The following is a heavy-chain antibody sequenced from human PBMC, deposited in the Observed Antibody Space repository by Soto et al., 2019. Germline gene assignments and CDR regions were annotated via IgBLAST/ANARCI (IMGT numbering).Heavy chain of an antibody. CDR3: ASQISSSPLF. CDR1: GGSISSGGYY. D-gene: IGHD6-6*01. V-gene: IGHV4-31*03. CDR2: IYYSGST. Sequence: SETLSLTCTVSGGSISSGGYYWSWIRQHPGKGLEWIGYIYYSGSTYYNPSLKSRVTISVDTSKNQFSLKLSSVTAADTAVYYCASQISSSPLFWGQGTLVTVSS. J-gene: IGHJ4*02.